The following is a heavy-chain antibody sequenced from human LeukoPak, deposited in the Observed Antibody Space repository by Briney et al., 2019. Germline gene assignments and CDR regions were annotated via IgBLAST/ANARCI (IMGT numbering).Heavy chain of an antibody. CDR1: GFTFSSYW. Sequence: GGSLRLSCAASGFTFSSYWMYWVRQAPGKGLVWVSRINSDGSTTSYADSVKGRFTISRDNAKNTLYLQMNRLRAEDTAIYYCARSRTYGDDGRGLDYWGQGTLVTVSS. CDR3: ARSRTYGDDGRGLDY. CDR2: INSDGSTT. D-gene: IGHD4-17*01. J-gene: IGHJ4*02. V-gene: IGHV3-74*01.